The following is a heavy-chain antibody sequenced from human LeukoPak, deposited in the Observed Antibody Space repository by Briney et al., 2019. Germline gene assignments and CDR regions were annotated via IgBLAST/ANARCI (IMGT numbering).Heavy chain of an antibody. Sequence: GGSLRLSCAASGFTFSSYEMNWVRQAPGKGLEWVSYISSSGSTIYYAHSVKGRFTISRDNAKNSLYLQMNSLRAEDTAVYYCARDQSRVVVAARSSFYYYGMDVWGKGTTVTVSS. J-gene: IGHJ6*04. D-gene: IGHD2-15*01. V-gene: IGHV3-48*03. CDR3: ARDQSRVVVAARSSFYYYGMDV. CDR1: GFTFSSYE. CDR2: ISSSGSTI.